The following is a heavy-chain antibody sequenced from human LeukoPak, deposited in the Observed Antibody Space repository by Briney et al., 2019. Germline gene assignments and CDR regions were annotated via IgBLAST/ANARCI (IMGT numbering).Heavy chain of an antibody. CDR3: ARSSGWYGGYYYYYMDV. CDR1: GYRFTRYW. CDR2: IYPGDSDT. V-gene: IGHV5-51*01. Sequence: GESLKTSFKGSGYRFTRYWIGWVRPMPGKGVEWMGIIYPGDSDTRYSPSFQGQVTISADNSIRTAYLQWSSLKASDTAMYYCARSSGWYGGYYYYYMDVWGKGTTVTVSS. D-gene: IGHD6-19*01. J-gene: IGHJ6*03.